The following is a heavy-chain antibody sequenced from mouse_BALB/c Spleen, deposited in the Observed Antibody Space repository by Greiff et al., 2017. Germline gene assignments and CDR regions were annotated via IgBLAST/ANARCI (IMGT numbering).Heavy chain of an antibody. J-gene: IGHJ2*01. V-gene: IGHV1-5*01. CDR3: TKESPMILTD. D-gene: IGHD2-4*01. CDR2: IYPGNSDT. Sequence: EVQLQQSGTVLARPGASVKMSCKASGYSFTSYWMHWVKQRPGQGLEWIGAIYPGNSDTSYNQKFKGKAKLTAVTSASTAYMELSSLTNEDSAVYYCTKESPMILTDWGQGTTLTVSS. CDR1: GYSFTSYW.